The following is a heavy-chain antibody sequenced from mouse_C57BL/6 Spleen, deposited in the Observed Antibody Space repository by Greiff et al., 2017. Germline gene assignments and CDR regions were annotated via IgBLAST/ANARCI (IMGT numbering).Heavy chain of an antibody. J-gene: IGHJ4*01. CDR2: INPGSGGT. D-gene: IGHD4-1*01. Sequence: QVQLQQSGAELVRPGTSVKVSCKASGYAFTNYLIEWVKQRPGQGLAWIGVINPGSGGTNYNEKFKGKATLTADKSSSTAYIQLSSLTSEDSAVYCCARSGGYAMDDWGQGTSVTVSS. CDR1: GYAFTNYL. V-gene: IGHV1-54*01. CDR3: ARSGGYAMDD.